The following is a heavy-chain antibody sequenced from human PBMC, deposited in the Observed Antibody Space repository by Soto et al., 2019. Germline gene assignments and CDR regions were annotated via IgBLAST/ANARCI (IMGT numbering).Heavy chain of an antibody. CDR2: ISGSGGST. J-gene: IGHJ3*02. V-gene: IGHV3-23*01. CDR3: AKSWTPDGMANDAFDI. Sequence: QSGGSLRLSCAASGFTFSSYAMSWVRQAPGKGLEWVSAISGSGGSTYYADSVKGRFTISRDNSKNTLYLQMNSLRAEDTAVYYCAKSWTPDGMANDAFDIWGQGTMVTVSS. D-gene: IGHD6-13*01. CDR1: GFTFSSYA.